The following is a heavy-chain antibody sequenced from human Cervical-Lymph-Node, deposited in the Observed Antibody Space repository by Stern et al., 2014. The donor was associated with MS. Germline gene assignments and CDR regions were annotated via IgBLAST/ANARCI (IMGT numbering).Heavy chain of an antibody. CDR1: GDSISSNRYF. Sequence: QVQLVESGPGLVKASGTLSLSCTVSGDSISSNRYFWGWIRQPPGKGLEWVANIYSGGTTHYNPSLKSRVSILVDTSKNTFTLGRGSVTAADTAVYFCARHNRLLEAAANAFDIWGQGTMVTVSS. V-gene: IGHV4-39*01. J-gene: IGHJ3*02. D-gene: IGHD3-3*01. CDR2: IYSGGTT. CDR3: ARHNRLLEAAANAFDI.